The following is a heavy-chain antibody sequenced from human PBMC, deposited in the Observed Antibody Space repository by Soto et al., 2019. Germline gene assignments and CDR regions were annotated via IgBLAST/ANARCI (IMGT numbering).Heavy chain of an antibody. V-gene: IGHV2-5*02. D-gene: IGHD4-17*01. Sequence: QITLKESGPTLVKPTQTLTLTCTFSGFSLRITGVGVGWVRQPPGKALEWLALIYWDDDRRYSPSLKSRLTITKDTSKNQVVLTMTNMDPVDTATYYCARSLPGTAVTTWALDYWGQGTLVTVSS. J-gene: IGHJ4*02. CDR3: ARSLPGTAVTTWALDY. CDR2: IYWDDDR. CDR1: GFSLRITGVG.